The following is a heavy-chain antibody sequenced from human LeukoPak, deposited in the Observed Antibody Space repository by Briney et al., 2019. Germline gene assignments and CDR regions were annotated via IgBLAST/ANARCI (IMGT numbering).Heavy chain of an antibody. J-gene: IGHJ6*02. CDR2: ILYDGSNK. D-gene: IGHD3-16*01. CDR3: GKDLRISLGTYGSHYYYGMDV. CDR1: GFTFSSYG. V-gene: IGHV3-30*18. Sequence: QPGGSLRLSCAASGFTFSSYGMHWVRQAPGKGLECVSGILYDGSNKYYADSVKGRFTISRDNSKNTLYLQMNSLRAEDTAVYYCGKDLRISLGTYGSHYYYGMDVGGQGTTVIVPS.